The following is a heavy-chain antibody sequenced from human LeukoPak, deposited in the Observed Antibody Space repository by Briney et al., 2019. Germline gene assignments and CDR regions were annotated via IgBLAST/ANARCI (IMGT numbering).Heavy chain of an antibody. CDR2: IYYSGST. J-gene: IGHJ4*02. CDR1: GGSISSYY. CDR3: ASHIAVAAPFDY. D-gene: IGHD6-19*01. V-gene: IGHV4-59*08. Sequence: PPETLSLTCTVSGGSISSYYWSWIRQPPGKGLEWIGYIYYSGSTNYNPSLKSRVTISVDTSKNQFSLKLSTAIAAETPVYYCASHIAVAAPFDYWGQGTLVTVSS.